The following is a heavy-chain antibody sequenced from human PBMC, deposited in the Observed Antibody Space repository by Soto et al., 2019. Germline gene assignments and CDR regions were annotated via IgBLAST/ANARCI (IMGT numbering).Heavy chain of an antibody. CDR2: ISYDGSNK. V-gene: IGHV3-30-3*01. Sequence: QVQLVESGGGVVQPGRSLRFSCAASGFTFSSYAMHWVRQAPGKGLEWVAVISYDGSNKYYADSVKGRFTISRDNSKNTLYLQMNSLRAEDTAVYYCAREDYWGQGTLVTVSS. CDR1: GFTFSSYA. J-gene: IGHJ4*02. CDR3: AREDY.